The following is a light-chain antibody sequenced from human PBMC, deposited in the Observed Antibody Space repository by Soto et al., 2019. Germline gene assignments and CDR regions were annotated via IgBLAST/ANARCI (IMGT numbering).Light chain of an antibody. J-gene: IGKJ1*01. V-gene: IGKV1-5*01. CDR1: QTIDRW. CDR2: DAS. CDR3: QQYEGNPT. Sequence: DIQLTQSPSTLSASIGDRVVITCRASQTIDRWLAWYQQRPGLAPRLLIYDASTLESGDPSRFSGSGSETEFTLTISSLKPDDFATYHCQQYEGNPTFGQGTTVEV.